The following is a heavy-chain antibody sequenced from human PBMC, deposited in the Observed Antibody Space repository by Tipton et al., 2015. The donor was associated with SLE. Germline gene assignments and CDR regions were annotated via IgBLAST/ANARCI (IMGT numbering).Heavy chain of an antibody. J-gene: IGHJ4*02. V-gene: IGHV4-61*02. CDR2: IYTSGST. Sequence: TLSLTCTVSGGSISSGSYYWSWIRQPAGKGLEWIGRIYTSGSTNYNPSLKSRVTISVDKSKNPFSLKLSSVTAADTAVYYCARTLPDSSGLAFDHWGQGILVTVSS. D-gene: IGHD3-22*01. CDR3: ARTLPDSSGLAFDH. CDR1: GGSISSGSYY.